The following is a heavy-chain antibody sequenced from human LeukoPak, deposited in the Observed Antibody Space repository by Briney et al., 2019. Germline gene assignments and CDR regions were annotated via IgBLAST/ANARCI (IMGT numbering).Heavy chain of an antibody. J-gene: IGHJ4*02. CDR2: INWNGGST. V-gene: IGHV3-20*04. CDR1: GFTFDDYG. Sequence: PGGSLRLSCAASGFTFDDYGMSWVRQAPGKGLEWVSGINWNGGSTGYADSVKGRFTISRDNAKNSLYLQMNSLRAEDTALYYCARVGTYYYDSSGAPPAYYFDYWGQGTLVTVSS. CDR3: ARVGTYYYDSSGAPPAYYFDY. D-gene: IGHD3-22*01.